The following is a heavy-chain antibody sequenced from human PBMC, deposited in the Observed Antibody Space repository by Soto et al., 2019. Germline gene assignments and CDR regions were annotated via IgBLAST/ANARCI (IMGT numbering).Heavy chain of an antibody. CDR1: GYTFTGYY. CDR2: INPNSGGT. CDR3: AREELTIFGVVPSRGGFDY. D-gene: IGHD3-3*01. Sequence: QVQLVQSGAEVKKPGASVKVSCKASGYTFTGYYMHWVRQAPGQGLEWMGWINPNSGGTNYAQKFQGWVTMTRDTSISTAYMELSRLRSDDTAVYYCAREELTIFGVVPSRGGFDYWGQGTLVTVSS. V-gene: IGHV1-2*04. J-gene: IGHJ4*02.